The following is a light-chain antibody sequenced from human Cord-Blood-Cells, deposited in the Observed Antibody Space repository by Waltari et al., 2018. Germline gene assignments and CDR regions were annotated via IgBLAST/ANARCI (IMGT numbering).Light chain of an antibody. CDR3: QKYNSAPYT. J-gene: IGKJ2*01. Sequence: DIQMTQSPSSLSASVGDIVTITCRASQRISNYLAWYQQKPAKGPKLLIYAASTLQSGFPSRFSGSGAGTDFTLTISSLQPEDVATYYCQKYNSAPYTLGQGTKLEIE. V-gene: IGKV1-27*01. CDR1: QRISNY. CDR2: AAS.